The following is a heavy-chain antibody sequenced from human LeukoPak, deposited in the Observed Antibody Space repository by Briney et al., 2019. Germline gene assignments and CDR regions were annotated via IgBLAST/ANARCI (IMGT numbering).Heavy chain of an antibody. D-gene: IGHD2-8*01. CDR1: GFTFSDYY. Sequence: QPGGSLRLSCAASGFTFSDYYMSWIRQAPGKGLEWVANIKQDGSEKYYVDSVKGRFTTSRDNAKNSLYLQMNSLRAEDTAVYYCARENSVLMVYAYFDYWGQGTLVTVSS. CDR2: IKQDGSEK. CDR3: ARENSVLMVYAYFDY. V-gene: IGHV3-7*01. J-gene: IGHJ4*02.